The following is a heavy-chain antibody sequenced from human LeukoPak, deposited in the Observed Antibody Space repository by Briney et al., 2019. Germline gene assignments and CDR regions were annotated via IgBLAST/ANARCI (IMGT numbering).Heavy chain of an antibody. CDR3: TGNYYGSGSYADFDY. J-gene: IGHJ4*02. CDR2: IRSTANGYAT. V-gene: IGHV3-73*01. Sequence: PGGSLRLSCAASGFTFSNYAMSWVRQAPGKGLEWVGRIRSTANGYATAYAASVKGRFTISRDDSKNTAYLQMDSLKTEDTAVYYCTGNYYGSGSYADFDYWGQGTLVTVSS. D-gene: IGHD3-10*01. CDR1: GFTFSNYA.